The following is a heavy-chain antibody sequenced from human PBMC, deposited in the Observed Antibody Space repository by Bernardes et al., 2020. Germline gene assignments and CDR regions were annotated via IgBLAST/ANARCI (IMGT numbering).Heavy chain of an antibody. CDR3: VKERGPFDAFDI. V-gene: IGHV3-33*06. CDR1: GSTFSRFG. J-gene: IGHJ3*02. CDR2: IWADGIHK. D-gene: IGHD3-16*01. Sequence: GGSLRLSCSASGSTFSRFGMHWVRQAPGKGLEWLTVIWADGIHKYYAHSVEGRFTISRDNSRNTLSLQMNNLRVDDTAVYYCVKERGPFDAFDIWGQVTMVTVSS.